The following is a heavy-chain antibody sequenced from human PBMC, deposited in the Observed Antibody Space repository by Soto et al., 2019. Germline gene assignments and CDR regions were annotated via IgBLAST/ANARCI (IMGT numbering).Heavy chain of an antibody. Sequence: GASVKVSCKASGYTFSSYTVHWVRQAPGQGLEWMGWINAGNGNTKHSQRFQDRVTITRDTSASTAYMELSNLRYEDRAVYYCAREVQYCTVGSRYTYFHYWGQGTLVTVSS. V-gene: IGHV1-3*01. CDR1: GYTFSSYT. D-gene: IGHD2-15*01. CDR3: AREVQYCTVGSRYTYFHY. J-gene: IGHJ1*01. CDR2: INAGNGNT.